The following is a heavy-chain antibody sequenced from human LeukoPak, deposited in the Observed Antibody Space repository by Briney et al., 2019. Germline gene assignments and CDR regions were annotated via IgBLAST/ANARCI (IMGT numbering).Heavy chain of an antibody. CDR1: GFTFSNAW. D-gene: IGHD3-3*01. J-gene: IGHJ4*02. Sequence: GGSLRLSCAASGFTFSNAWMSWVRQAPGKGLEWVGRIKSKTDGGATDYAAPVKGRFTISRDDSKNTLYLQMNSLKTEDTAVYYCTTVVIWSGYYYGYWGQGTLVTVSS. V-gene: IGHV3-15*01. CDR3: TTVVIWSGYYYGY. CDR2: IKSKTDGGAT.